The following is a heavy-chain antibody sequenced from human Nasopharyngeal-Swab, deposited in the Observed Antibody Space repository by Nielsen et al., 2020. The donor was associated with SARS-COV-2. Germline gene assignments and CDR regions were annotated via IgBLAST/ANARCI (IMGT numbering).Heavy chain of an antibody. Sequence: GGSLRLSYAASGFTFSSYAMHWVRQAPGKGLEWVALISYDGISKYYGDSVKGRFTISRSNSKNTLYLQMNSLRPEDTAVYFCARDRGGSFPSYYFDYWGQGTLVTVSS. CDR3: ARDRGGSFPSYYFDY. V-gene: IGHV3-30-3*01. CDR1: GFTFSSYA. CDR2: ISYDGISK. D-gene: IGHD1-26*01. J-gene: IGHJ4*02.